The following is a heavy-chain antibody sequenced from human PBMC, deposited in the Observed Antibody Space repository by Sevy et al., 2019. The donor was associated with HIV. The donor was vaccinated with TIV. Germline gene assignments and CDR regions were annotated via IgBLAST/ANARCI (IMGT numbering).Heavy chain of an antibody. D-gene: IGHD4-17*01. Sequence: GGSLRLSCAASGFTFNSYGMHWVRQAPGKGLEWVAVVWFDGYKKYYADSVKGRFTISRDNSKNRLYLQMNSLRTEDTAVYYCARSDDYGNYGDTRGYFDYWGQGALVTVSS. CDR3: ARSDDYGNYGDTRGYFDY. CDR2: VWFDGYKK. V-gene: IGHV3-33*08. J-gene: IGHJ4*02. CDR1: GFTFNSYG.